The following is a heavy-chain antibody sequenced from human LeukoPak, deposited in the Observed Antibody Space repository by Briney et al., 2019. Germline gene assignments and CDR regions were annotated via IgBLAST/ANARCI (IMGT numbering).Heavy chain of an antibody. Sequence: GGSLRLSCAASGFTFSSCAMTWVRQAPGKGLEWVSSLSGSGASTFYADSVKGRFTISRDNSKNTLFLQMSSLRAEDTAVYFCAKYLGKYSYGYSGLDYWGQGTLVTVSS. CDR1: GFTFSSCA. J-gene: IGHJ4*02. V-gene: IGHV3-23*01. CDR3: AKYLGKYSYGYSGLDY. D-gene: IGHD5-18*01. CDR2: LSGSGAST.